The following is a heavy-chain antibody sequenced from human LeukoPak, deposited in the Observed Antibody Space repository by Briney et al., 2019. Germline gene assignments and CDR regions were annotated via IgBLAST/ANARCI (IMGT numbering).Heavy chain of an antibody. D-gene: IGHD1-1*01. CDR3: ARDQLRSDPEYYYYGMDV. CDR1: GYTFTSYY. Sequence: ASVKVSCKASGYTFTSYYMHWVRQAPGQGLEWMGIINPSGGSTNYAQKFQGRVTMTRDTSTSTVYMELSSLRSEDTAVYYCARDQLRSDPEYYYYGMDVWGQGTTVTVSS. V-gene: IGHV1-46*01. J-gene: IGHJ6*02. CDR2: INPSGGST.